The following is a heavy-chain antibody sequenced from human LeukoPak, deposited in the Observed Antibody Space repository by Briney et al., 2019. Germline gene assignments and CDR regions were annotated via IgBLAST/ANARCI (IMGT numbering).Heavy chain of an antibody. Sequence: GGSLRLSCAASGFTFGSYSMNWVRQAPGKGLEWVSSISSSSSNIYYADSVRGRFTISRDNSKNTLYLQMNSLRAEDTAVYYCVRIVVVPAAIVGYCSGGSCQIFDYWGQGTLVTVSS. CDR1: GFTFGSYS. D-gene: IGHD2-15*01. V-gene: IGHV3-21*04. CDR2: ISSSSSNI. CDR3: VRIVVVPAAIVGYCSGGSCQIFDY. J-gene: IGHJ4*02.